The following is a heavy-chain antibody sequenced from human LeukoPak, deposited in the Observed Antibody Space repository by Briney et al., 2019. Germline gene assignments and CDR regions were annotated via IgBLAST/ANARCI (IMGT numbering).Heavy chain of an antibody. CDR1: RFTFSSYS. CDR2: ISSSSSSI. CDR3: ARERCSGGSCYSGLDY. Sequence: GGSLRLSCATSRFTFSSYSMNWVRQAPGKGLEWVSSISSSSSSIYYADSVKGRFTISRDNAKSSLYLQMNGLRVEDTAVYYCARERCSGGSCYSGLDYWGRGTLVTVSS. D-gene: IGHD2-15*01. V-gene: IGHV3-21*01. J-gene: IGHJ4*02.